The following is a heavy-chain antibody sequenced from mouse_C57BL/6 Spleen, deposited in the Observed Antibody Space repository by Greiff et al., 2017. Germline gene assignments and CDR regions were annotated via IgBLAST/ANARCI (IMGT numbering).Heavy chain of an antibody. Sequence: QVQLQQSGPELVKPGASVKISCKASGYAFSSSWMNWVKQRPGKGLEWIGRIYPGDGDTNYNGKFKGKATLTVDKSSSTAYMQLSSLTSEDSAVYYCAIDPYYYGSSYVGYFDYWGQGTTLTVSS. V-gene: IGHV1-82*01. J-gene: IGHJ2*01. D-gene: IGHD1-1*01. CDR1: GYAFSSSW. CDR2: IYPGDGDT. CDR3: AIDPYYYGSSYVGYFDY.